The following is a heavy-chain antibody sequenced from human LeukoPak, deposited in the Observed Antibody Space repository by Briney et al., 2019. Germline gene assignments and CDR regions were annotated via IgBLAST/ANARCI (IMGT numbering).Heavy chain of an antibody. J-gene: IGHJ4*02. V-gene: IGHV3-74*01. Sequence: GGSLRLSCAASGFTFTRYWMHWVRQAPGKGLVWVSRINSDGSSTSYADSVKGRFTISRDNAKNTLYLQMNSLRAEDTAVYYCVRDPPERKELFDYWGQGILVTVSS. CDR3: VRDPPERKELFDY. CDR2: INSDGSST. D-gene: IGHD1-26*01. CDR1: GFTFTRYW.